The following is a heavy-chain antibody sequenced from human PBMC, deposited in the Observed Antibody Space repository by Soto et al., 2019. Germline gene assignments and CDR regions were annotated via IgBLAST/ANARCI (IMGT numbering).Heavy chain of an antibody. CDR1: GFSFSSHS. J-gene: IGHJ1*01. CDR3: ARARGCPDIPFHP. D-gene: IGHD3-9*01. Sequence: EVQLVESGGGLVQPGGFLRLSCAASGFSFSSHSMNWVRQAPGKGLEWVSYISSTSSIIYYADSVKGRFTTSRDNAKNSLYLKKNGLRDEHPAVYSGARARGCPDIPFHPWGQGTLVIVSS. CDR2: ISSTSSII. V-gene: IGHV3-48*02.